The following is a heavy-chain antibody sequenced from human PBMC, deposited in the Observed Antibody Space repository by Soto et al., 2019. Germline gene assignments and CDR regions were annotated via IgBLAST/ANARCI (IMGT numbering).Heavy chain of an antibody. D-gene: IGHD1-26*01. J-gene: IGHJ4*02. Sequence: SETLSLTCTVSGGSINSYHWSWIRQPPGKGLEWIGYIYYSGGTNYNPSLKSRVTISVDTSKNQFSLKLSSVTAADTAVYYCARQVGNYFDYWGQGTLVTVSS. CDR2: IYYSGGT. CDR3: ARQVGNYFDY. CDR1: GGSINSYH. V-gene: IGHV4-59*08.